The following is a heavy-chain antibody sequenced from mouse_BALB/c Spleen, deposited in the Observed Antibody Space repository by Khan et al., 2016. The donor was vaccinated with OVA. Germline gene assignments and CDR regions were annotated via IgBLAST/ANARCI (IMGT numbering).Heavy chain of an antibody. V-gene: IGHV3-2*02. CDR2: ISYSGRT. J-gene: IGHJ2*01. CDR3: ARSVTLTTVIASDFCY. CDR1: GYSITSDYA. D-gene: IGHD1-1*01. Sequence: VQLQQSGPGLVKPSQSLSLTCTVTGYSITSDYAWNWIRQFPGNKLEWMCYISYSGRTSYNPSLKSRISITRDTSKNQFFLQLNSVTTEDLATYYIARSVTLTTVIASDFCYWGQGTTVTVSS.